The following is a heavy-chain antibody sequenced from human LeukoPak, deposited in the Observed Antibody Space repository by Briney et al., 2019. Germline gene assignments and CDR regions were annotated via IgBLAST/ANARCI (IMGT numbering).Heavy chain of an antibody. CDR1: GFTVSSNE. CDR2: ISGGST. D-gene: IGHD4-23*01. V-gene: IGHV3-38-3*01. J-gene: IGHJ4*02. Sequence: GGSLRLSCAASGFTVSSNEMSWVRQAPGKGLEWVSSISGGSTYYADSRKGRFTISRDNSKNTLHLQMNSLRAEDTAVYYCNLVDGSNSYFDYWGQGTLVTVSS. CDR3: NLVDGSNSYFDY.